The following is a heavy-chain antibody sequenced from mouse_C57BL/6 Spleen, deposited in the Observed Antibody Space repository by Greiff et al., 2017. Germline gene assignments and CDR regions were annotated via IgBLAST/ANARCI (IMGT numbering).Heavy chain of an antibody. CDR2: ISNGGGST. D-gene: IGHD2-3*01. CDR1: GFTFSDYY. J-gene: IGHJ3*01. CDR3: ARQSGDGYYEFAY. V-gene: IGHV5-12*01. Sequence: EVKLMESGGGLVQPGGSLKLSCAASGFTFSDYYMYWVRQTPEKRLEWVAYISNGGGSTYYPDTVKGRFTISRDNAKNTLYLQMSRLKSEDTAMYYCARQSGDGYYEFAYWGQGTLVTVSA.